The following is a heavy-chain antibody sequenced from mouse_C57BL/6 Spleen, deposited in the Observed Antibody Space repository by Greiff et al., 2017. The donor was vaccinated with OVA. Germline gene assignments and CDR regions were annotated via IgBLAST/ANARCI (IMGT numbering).Heavy chain of an antibody. CDR3: TRDERLLRGFAY. V-gene: IGHV5-9-1*02. CDR2: ISSGGDYI. D-gene: IGHD1-1*01. CDR1: GFTFSSYA. J-gene: IGHJ3*01. Sequence: EVQRVESGEGLVKPGGSLKLSCAASGFTFSSYAMSWVRQTPEKRLEWVAYISSGGDYIYYADTVKGRFTLSRDNSRNTLYLQMRRLKSEDTAMYYCTRDERLLRGFAYWGQGTLVTVSA.